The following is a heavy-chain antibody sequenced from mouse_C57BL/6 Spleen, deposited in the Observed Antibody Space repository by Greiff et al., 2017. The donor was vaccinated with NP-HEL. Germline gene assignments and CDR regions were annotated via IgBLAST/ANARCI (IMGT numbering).Heavy chain of an antibody. CDR1: GFTFSNYW. D-gene: IGHD3-2*02. J-gene: IGHJ3*01. V-gene: IGHV6-3*01. Sequence: EVKLVESGGGLVQPGGSMKLSCVASGFTFSNYWMNWVRQSPEKGLEWVAQIRLKSDNYATHYAESVKGRFTISRDDSKSSVYLQMNNLRAEDTGIYYCTVTAQATRFAYWGQGTLVTVSA. CDR3: TVTAQATRFAY. CDR2: IRLKSDNYAT.